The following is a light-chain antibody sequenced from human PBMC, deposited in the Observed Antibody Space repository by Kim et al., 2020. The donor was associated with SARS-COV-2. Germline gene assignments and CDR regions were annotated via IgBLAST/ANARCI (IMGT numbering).Light chain of an antibody. Sequence: QSVLTQPPSASGTPGQRVTISCSGSSSNIGSNSVYWYQQLPGTAPKLLIYRNNQRPSGVPDRFSGSKSGTSASLAISGLRSEDEADYYCAAWDDSLSCWVFGGGTKLTVL. CDR3: AAWDDSLSCWV. V-gene: IGLV1-47*01. CDR2: RNN. CDR1: SSNIGSNS. J-gene: IGLJ3*02.